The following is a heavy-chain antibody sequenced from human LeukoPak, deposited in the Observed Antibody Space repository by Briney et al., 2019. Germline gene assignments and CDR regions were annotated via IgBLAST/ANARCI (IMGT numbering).Heavy chain of an antibody. CDR3: ARAPMGREFV. V-gene: IGHV4-34*01. CDR1: GGSFSGYY. D-gene: IGHD3-10*01. J-gene: IGHJ4*02. Sequence: SETLSLTCAVYGGSFSGYYWSWIRQPPGKGLEWIGEINHSGSTNYNPSLKSRVTTSVDTSKNQFSLKLSSVTAADTAVYYCARAPMGREFVWGQGTLVTVSS. CDR2: INHSGST.